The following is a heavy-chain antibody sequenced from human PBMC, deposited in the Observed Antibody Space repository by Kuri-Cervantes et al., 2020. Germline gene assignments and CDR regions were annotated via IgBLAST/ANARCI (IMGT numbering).Heavy chain of an antibody. D-gene: IGHD4-11*01. CDR3: AHSSKRPGFDP. J-gene: IGHJ5*02. V-gene: IGHV2-5*02. Sequence: SGPTLVKPTQTLTLTCTFSGFSLSTSGVGVGWIRQPPGKALEWLALIYWDDDKRYSPSLKSRFTITKDTSKSQVVLTMSNVDPVDTATYFCAHSSKRPGFDPWGQGTLVTVSS. CDR2: IYWDDDK. CDR1: GFSLSTSGVG.